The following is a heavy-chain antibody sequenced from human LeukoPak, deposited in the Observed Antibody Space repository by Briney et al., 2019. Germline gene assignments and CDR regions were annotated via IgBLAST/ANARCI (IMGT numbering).Heavy chain of an antibody. D-gene: IGHD4-17*01. J-gene: IGHJ4*02. CDR3: AKITKATTPNY. Sequence: GGSLRLSCAASGFTFSSNYMSWVRQAPGKGLEWVSVIYSGGSTYYADSVKGRFSISRDNSKNTVYLQMSDLRAEDTAVYYCAKITKATTPNYWGQGTLVTVSS. V-gene: IGHV3-53*01. CDR2: IYSGGST. CDR1: GFTFSSNY.